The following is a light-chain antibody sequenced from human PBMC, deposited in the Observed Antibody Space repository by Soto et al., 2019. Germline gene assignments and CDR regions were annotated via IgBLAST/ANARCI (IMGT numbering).Light chain of an antibody. Sequence: QSALTQPASVSGSPGQSITISCTGNKNDVGGYNYVSWYQKHPGKAPKLMIYDVNNRPSGVSNRFSGSKFGNTASLTISGLQAEDEADYYCTSYTSSSTYVFGTGTKVTVL. J-gene: IGLJ1*01. V-gene: IGLV2-14*01. CDR3: TSYTSSSTYV. CDR1: KNDVGGYNY. CDR2: DVN.